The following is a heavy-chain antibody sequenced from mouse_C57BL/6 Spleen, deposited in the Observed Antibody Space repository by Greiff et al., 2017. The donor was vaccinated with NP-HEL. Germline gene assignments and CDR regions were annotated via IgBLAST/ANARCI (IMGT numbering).Heavy chain of an antibody. D-gene: IGHD2-4*01. V-gene: IGHV3-6*01. CDR1: GYSITSGYY. CDR3: ARDGDYDGGAWFAY. J-gene: IGHJ3*01. CDR2: ISYDGSN. Sequence: ESGPGLVKPSQSLSLTCSVTGYSITSGYYWNWIRQFPGNKLEWMGYISYDGSNNYNPSLKNRTSITRDTSKNQFFLKLNSVTTEDTATYYCARDGDYDGGAWFAYWGQGTLVTVSA.